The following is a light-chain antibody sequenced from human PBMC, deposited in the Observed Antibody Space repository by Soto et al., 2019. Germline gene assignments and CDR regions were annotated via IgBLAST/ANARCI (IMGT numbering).Light chain of an antibody. J-gene: IGLJ1*01. CDR2: GNS. Sequence: QSVLTQPPSVSGAPGQRVTISCTGTSSNIGAGYDVHWYQQLPGTAPKLLIYGNSNRPSGVPDRFSGSKSGTSASLAITGREDEDAADYYCQSYDSSLSGYVFGTGTKLTVL. CDR3: QSYDSSLSGYV. CDR1: SSNIGAGYD. V-gene: IGLV1-40*01.